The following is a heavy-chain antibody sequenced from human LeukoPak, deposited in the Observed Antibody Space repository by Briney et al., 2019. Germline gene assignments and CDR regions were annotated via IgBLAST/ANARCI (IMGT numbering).Heavy chain of an antibody. Sequence: SETLSLTCTVSGGSISSYYWSWIRQPPGKGLEWIGDIYYSGITDYNPSLRSRVTISVDTSKNQFSLKLSSVTAADTAVYYCAREDYCGGGSCYSGYFQHWGQGTLVTVS. CDR2: IYYSGIT. CDR1: GGSISSYY. D-gene: IGHD2-15*01. J-gene: IGHJ1*01. V-gene: IGHV4-59*01. CDR3: AREDYCGGGSCYSGYFQH.